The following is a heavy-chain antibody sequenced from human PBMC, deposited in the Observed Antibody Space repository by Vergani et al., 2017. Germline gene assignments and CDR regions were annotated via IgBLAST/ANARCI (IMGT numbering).Heavy chain of an antibody. CDR1: GYSISSGYY. J-gene: IGHJ4*02. CDR3: ARHKINWNAFGY. V-gene: IGHV4-38-2*01. D-gene: IGHD1-1*01. Sequence: QVQLQESGPGLVKPSETLSLTCAVSGYSISSGYYWGGIRQPPGKGLEWIGSIYHSGSTYYNPSLKRRVTISVDTSKNQFSLKLSSVTAADTAVYYCARHKINWNAFGYWGQGTLVTVSS. CDR2: IYHSGST.